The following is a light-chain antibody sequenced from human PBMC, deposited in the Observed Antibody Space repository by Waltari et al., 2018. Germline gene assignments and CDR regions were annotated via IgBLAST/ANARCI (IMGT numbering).Light chain of an antibody. CDR3: QSYDSSLSGSV. V-gene: IGLV1-40*01. J-gene: IGLJ2*01. CDR2: AKI. CDR1: RSNIGAGYD. Sequence: QSVLTQPPSVSGAPGQRVTISCTWSRSNIGAGYDFHLYQQLPGTAPKRPIYAKINRPSGVPARCSGAKSGTSASLAITGLHEDDEADYYCQSYDSSLSGSVFGGGTKLTVL.